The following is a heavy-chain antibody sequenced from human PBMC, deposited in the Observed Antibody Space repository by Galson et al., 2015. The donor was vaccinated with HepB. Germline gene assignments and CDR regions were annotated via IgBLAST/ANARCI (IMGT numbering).Heavy chain of an antibody. CDR3: ARVGYCSSTSCYTTGAFDI. CDR2: IWYDGSNK. J-gene: IGHJ3*02. D-gene: IGHD2-2*02. CDR1: GFTFSSYG. Sequence: SLRLSCAASGFTFSSYGMHWVRQAPGKGLEWVAVIWYDGSNKYYADSVKGRFTISRDNSKNTLYLQMNSLRAEDTAVYYCARVGYCSSTSCYTTGAFDIWGQGTMVTVSS. V-gene: IGHV3-33*01.